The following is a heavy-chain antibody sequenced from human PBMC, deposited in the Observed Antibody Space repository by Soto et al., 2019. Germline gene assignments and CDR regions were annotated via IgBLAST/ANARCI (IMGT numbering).Heavy chain of an antibody. CDR3: AREKRDYYDSSGYVYYFDY. CDR2: IYTSGST. Sequence: ETLSLTCTVSFGSISIYYWSCIRQPAGKGLEWIGRIYTSGSTNYNPSLKSRVTMSVDTSKNQFSLKLSSVTAADTAVYYCAREKRDYYDSSGYVYYFDYWGQGTLVTVSS. V-gene: IGHV4-4*07. D-gene: IGHD3-22*01. CDR1: FGSISIYY. J-gene: IGHJ4*02.